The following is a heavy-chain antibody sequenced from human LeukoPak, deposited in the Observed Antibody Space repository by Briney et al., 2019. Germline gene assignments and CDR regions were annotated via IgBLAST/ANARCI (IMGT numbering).Heavy chain of an antibody. CDR2: FYPISDYT. CDR3: ARGQGVYCSTANCYPRFDP. Sequence: ASVKVSCMASGYTFTNYLIHRVRQALGQGLEWMGIFYPISDYTSNAQKFQGRVTMTRDTSTSTVYMELHSLRTDDTAVYYCARGQGVYCSTANCYPRFDPWGQGTLVTVSS. D-gene: IGHD2-2*01. J-gene: IGHJ5*02. V-gene: IGHV1-46*01. CDR1: GYTFTNYL.